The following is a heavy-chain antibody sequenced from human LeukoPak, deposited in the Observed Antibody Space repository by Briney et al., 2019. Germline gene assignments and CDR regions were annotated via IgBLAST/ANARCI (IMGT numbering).Heavy chain of an antibody. Sequence: RSLRLSCAASGFTFSSYGMHWVRQAPGKGLEWVAVIWYDGSNKYYADSVKGRFTISRDNAKNTVYLQMNSLRAEDTAVYYCAREAAVAGIYFDSWGQGTLVTVSS. V-gene: IGHV3-33*01. D-gene: IGHD6-19*01. CDR2: IWYDGSNK. J-gene: IGHJ4*02. CDR3: AREAAVAGIYFDS. CDR1: GFTFSSYG.